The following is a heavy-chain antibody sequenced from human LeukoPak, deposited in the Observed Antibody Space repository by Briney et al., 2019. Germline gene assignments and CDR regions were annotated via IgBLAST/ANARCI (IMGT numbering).Heavy chain of an antibody. Sequence: PGGSLRLSCEASGFTFSSYAMSWVRQAPGKGLEWVSAISGSGGSTYYADSVKGRFTISRDNSKNTLYLQMNSLRAEDTAVYYCAKVLHYYYDSSGYYYWGQGTLVTVSS. J-gene: IGHJ4*02. CDR1: GFTFSSYA. CDR2: ISGSGGST. D-gene: IGHD3-22*01. V-gene: IGHV3-23*01. CDR3: AKVLHYYYDSSGYYY.